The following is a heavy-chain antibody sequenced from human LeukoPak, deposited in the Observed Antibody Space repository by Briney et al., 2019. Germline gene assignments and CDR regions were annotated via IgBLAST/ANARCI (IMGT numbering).Heavy chain of an antibody. CDR3: ARDLGRYCGSGSYFDY. Sequence: ASVKVSCKASGYTFTSYGISWVRQAPGQGLEWMGWISAYNGNTNYAQKLQGRVTMTTDTSTSTAYMELRSLRSEDTAVYYCARDLGRYCGSGSYFDYWGQGTLVTVSS. CDR2: ISAYNGNT. V-gene: IGHV1-18*01. CDR1: GYTFTSYG. D-gene: IGHD3-10*01. J-gene: IGHJ4*02.